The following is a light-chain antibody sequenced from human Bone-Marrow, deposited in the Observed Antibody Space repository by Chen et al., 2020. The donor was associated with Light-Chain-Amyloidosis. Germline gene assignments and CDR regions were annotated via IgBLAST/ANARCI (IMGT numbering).Light chain of an antibody. V-gene: IGLV2-14*01. Sequence: QSALTQPASVSGSPGQSITISCTGTSSDIGAYKYVSWYQQHPGKAPKLMIYEVSNRPSGVSNRFSGSKSSNTASLTISGLQAEDEADYYCSSYTSSTTLFVFGTGTTVTVL. CDR1: SSDIGAYKY. CDR3: SSYTSSTTLFV. J-gene: IGLJ1*01. CDR2: EVS.